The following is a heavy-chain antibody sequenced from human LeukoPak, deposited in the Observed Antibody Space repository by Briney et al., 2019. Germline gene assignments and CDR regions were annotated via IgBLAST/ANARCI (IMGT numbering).Heavy chain of an antibody. D-gene: IGHD2-15*01. Sequence: GGSLSLSCAASGFTFSSCGMHWVRQARGKGLEWVAVISYDGSNKYYADSVKGRFTISRDNSKNTLYPQMNSLRAEDTAVYYCAKDLGGYYYGMDVWGQGTTVTISS. J-gene: IGHJ6*02. V-gene: IGHV3-30*18. CDR2: ISYDGSNK. CDR3: AKDLGGYYYGMDV. CDR1: GFTFSSCG.